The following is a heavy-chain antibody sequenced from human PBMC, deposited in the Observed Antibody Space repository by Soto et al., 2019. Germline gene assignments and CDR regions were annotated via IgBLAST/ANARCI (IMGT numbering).Heavy chain of an antibody. V-gene: IGHV1-69*13. J-gene: IGHJ6*02. CDR2: IIPIFGTA. CDR1: GGTFSSYA. Sequence: ASVKVSFKASGGTFSSYAISWVRQAPGQGLEWMGGIIPIFGTANYAQKFQGRVTITADESTSTAYMELSSLRSEDTAVYYCATSRDIVAVPADYYYYGMDVWGQGTTVTVSS. CDR3: ATSRDIVAVPADYYYYGMDV. D-gene: IGHD2-2*01.